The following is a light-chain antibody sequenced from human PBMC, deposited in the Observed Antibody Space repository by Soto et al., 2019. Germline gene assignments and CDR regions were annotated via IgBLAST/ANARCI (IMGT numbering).Light chain of an antibody. CDR3: QQYGSPRFT. V-gene: IGKV3-20*01. CDR2: VAF. CDR1: QSVSSIY. J-gene: IGKJ3*01. Sequence: EIVLTQSPGTLSFSPGERATRSCRASQSVSSIYLAWYQQKPGQAPRLLIYVAFSRATGIPDRLSGSGSGTDFTLTISRLEPEDFAVYYCQQYGSPRFTFGPGTKVDIK.